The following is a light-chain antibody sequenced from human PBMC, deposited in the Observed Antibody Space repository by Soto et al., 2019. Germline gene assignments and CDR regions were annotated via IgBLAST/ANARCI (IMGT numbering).Light chain of an antibody. CDR3: SSYAGSNNLYV. J-gene: IGLJ1*01. CDR1: SSDVGGYNY. CDR2: EVS. V-gene: IGLV2-8*01. Sequence: QSALTQPPSASGSPGQSVTISCTGTSSDVGGYNYVSWYQQHPGKAPKLMIYEVSKRPSGVPDRFSGSKSGNTASLTVSGLQAEDEAYYYCSSYAGSNNLYVFGTGTKLTVL.